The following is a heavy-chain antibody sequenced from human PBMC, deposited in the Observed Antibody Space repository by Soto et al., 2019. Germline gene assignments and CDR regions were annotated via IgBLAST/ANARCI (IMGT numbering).Heavy chain of an antibody. CDR1: GYTFTGYY. J-gene: IGHJ4*02. CDR3: ARGLTPYGSSWDFDY. CDR2: INPNSGGT. Sequence: QVQLVQSGAEVKKPGASVKVSCKASGYTFTGYYMHWVRQAPGQGLEWMGWINPNSGGTNYAQKFQGRVTMTRDTSIRTAYMELSRLRSDGTAVYYCARGLTPYGSSWDFDYWGQGTLVTVSS. D-gene: IGHD6-13*01. V-gene: IGHV1-2*02.